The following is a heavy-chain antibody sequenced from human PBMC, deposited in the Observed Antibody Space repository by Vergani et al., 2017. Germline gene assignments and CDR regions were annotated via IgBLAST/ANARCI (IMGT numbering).Heavy chain of an antibody. Sequence: QVLLVQSGAEVRKPGASVRVSCKPSGYTSTNYYIHWVRQAPGQGLEWMGIINPSGGSTTYAQQFQGRLTMPRDTSTSTVYMDLSNLRSEDTAVYYCARPHGDILPPDPRRLDYWGQGTLVTVSS. CDR3: ARPHGDILPPDPRRLDY. CDR2: INPSGGST. V-gene: IGHV1-46*03. J-gene: IGHJ4*02. CDR1: GYTSTNYY.